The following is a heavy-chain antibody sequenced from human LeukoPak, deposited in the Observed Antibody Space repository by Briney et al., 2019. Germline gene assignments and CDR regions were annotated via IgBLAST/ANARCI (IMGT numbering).Heavy chain of an antibody. J-gene: IGHJ5*02. CDR3: AREGASNNHDNWFDP. CDR1: GTSFNDYY. CDR2: VNPSGSA. Sequence: PSKTLSLTCAVYGTSFNDYYWSWIRHSPTMGLEWIGEVNPSGSAKYNPSLKSRVTISADKSKNQFFLRLSPVAAADSGVYYCAREGASNNHDNWFDPWGQGTQVTVSS. D-gene: IGHD3-16*01. V-gene: IGHV4-34*01.